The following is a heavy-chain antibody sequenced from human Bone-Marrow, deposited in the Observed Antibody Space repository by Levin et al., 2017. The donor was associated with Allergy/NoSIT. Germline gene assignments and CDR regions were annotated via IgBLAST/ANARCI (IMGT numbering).Heavy chain of an antibody. Sequence: GGSLRLSCAASGFTFSDYYMSWIRQAPGKGLEWVSYISSSGSTIYYADSVKGRFTISRDNAKNSLYLQMNSLRAEDTAVYYCARDYSGSYWSTFDPWGQGTLVTVSS. D-gene: IGHD1-26*01. CDR2: ISSSGSTI. CDR3: ARDYSGSYWSTFDP. CDR1: GFTFSDYY. J-gene: IGHJ5*02. V-gene: IGHV3-11*01.